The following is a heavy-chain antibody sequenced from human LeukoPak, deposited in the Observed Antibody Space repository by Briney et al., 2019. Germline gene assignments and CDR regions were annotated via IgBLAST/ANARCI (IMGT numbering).Heavy chain of an antibody. CDR3: ARGRRGRVPADY. CDR1: GYTFTSYD. V-gene: IGHV1-8*01. D-gene: IGHD2-15*01. J-gene: IGHJ4*02. Sequence: ASVKVSCKASGYTFTSYDINWVRQATGQGLEWMGWMNPNSGNTGYAQKFQGRVTMTRNTSISTAYMELSSLRSEDTAVYYCARGRRGRVPADYWGQGTLVTVSS. CDR2: MNPNSGNT.